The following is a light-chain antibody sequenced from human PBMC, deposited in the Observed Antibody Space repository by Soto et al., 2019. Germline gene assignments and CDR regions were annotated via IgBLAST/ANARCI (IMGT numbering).Light chain of an antibody. V-gene: IGKV3-20*01. CDR2: DAS. CDR3: QQYGGSPRT. Sequence: EILFTQSPGTLSLSPGERATLSCRASQSVTSSYLAWYQQKPGQAPRLLIHDASSRATGIPDRFSGSGSGTDFTLTISRLEPEDFSVYYCQQYGGSPRTFGQGTKVDIK. CDR1: QSVTSSY. J-gene: IGKJ1*01.